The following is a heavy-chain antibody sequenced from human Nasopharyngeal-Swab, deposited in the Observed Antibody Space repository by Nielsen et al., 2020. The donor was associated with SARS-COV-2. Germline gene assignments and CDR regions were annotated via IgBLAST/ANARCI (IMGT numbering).Heavy chain of an antibody. CDR2: IYWDDDK. J-gene: IGHJ4*02. Sequence: SGPTLVQPPQTLTLTCTFSGFSLSTSGVGVGWIRQPPGKALEWLALIYWDDDKRYSPSLKSRLTITKDTSKNQVVLTMTNMDPVDTATYYCARLNSLGVVFDYWGQGTLVTVSS. CDR1: GFSLSTSGVG. V-gene: IGHV2-5*02. D-gene: IGHD3-16*01. CDR3: ARLNSLGVVFDY.